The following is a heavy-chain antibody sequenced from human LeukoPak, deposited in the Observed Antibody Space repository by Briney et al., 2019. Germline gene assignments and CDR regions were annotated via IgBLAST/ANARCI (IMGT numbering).Heavy chain of an antibody. CDR2: IKQDGSEK. Sequence: PGGSLRLSCAASGFTFSSYWMSWVRLAPGKGLEWVAKIKQDGSEKYYVDSVKGRFTISRDNAKNSLYLQMNSLRAEDTAVYYCARYSCSSTTCYLFDYWGQGTLVTVSS. V-gene: IGHV3-7*01. CDR3: ARYSCSSTTCYLFDY. CDR1: GFTFSSYW. J-gene: IGHJ4*02. D-gene: IGHD2-2*01.